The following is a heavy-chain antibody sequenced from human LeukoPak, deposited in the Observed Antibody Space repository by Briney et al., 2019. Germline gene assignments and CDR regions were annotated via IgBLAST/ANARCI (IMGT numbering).Heavy chain of an antibody. CDR2: IYTSGST. V-gene: IGHV4-61*02. CDR1: GGSTSSGSYY. J-gene: IGHJ3*02. Sequence: SETLSLTCTVSGGSTSSGSYYWSWIRQPAGKGLEWIGRIYTSGSTNYNPSLKSRVTISVDTSKNQFSLKLSSVTAADTAVYYCARLGYCSGGSCYSITRAAFDIWGQGTMVTVSS. D-gene: IGHD2-15*01. CDR3: ARLGYCSGGSCYSITRAAFDI.